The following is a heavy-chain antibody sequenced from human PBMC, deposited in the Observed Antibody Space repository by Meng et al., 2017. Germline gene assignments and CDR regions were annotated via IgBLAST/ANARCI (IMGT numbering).Heavy chain of an antibody. CDR2: INAGNGNT. V-gene: IGHV1-3*01. J-gene: IGHJ4*02. CDR1: GYTFTSYA. Sequence: ASVKVSCKASGYTFTSYAMHWVRQAPGQRLEWMGWINAGNGNTKYSQKFQGRVTITRDTSASTAYMELSSLRSEDTAVYYCARVPGVWGSCRLDYWGQGTLVTVSS. D-gene: IGHD3-16*02. CDR3: ARVPGVWGSCRLDY.